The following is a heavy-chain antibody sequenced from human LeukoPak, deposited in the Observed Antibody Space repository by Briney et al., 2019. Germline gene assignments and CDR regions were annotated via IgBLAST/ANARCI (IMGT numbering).Heavy chain of an antibody. CDR2: IYYSGST. Sequence: PSETLSLTCTVSGGSISSSSLYWVWLPPPPGKELVWIGTIYYSGSTYYNPSLRSRFTISVDTSKNQFSLNLSSVTAADTAVYYCARHFCGGDCYSFYYYYYGMDVWRQGTTVTVSS. D-gene: IGHD2-21*02. J-gene: IGHJ6*02. V-gene: IGHV4-39*01. CDR1: GGSISSSSLY. CDR3: ARHFCGGDCYSFYYYYYGMDV.